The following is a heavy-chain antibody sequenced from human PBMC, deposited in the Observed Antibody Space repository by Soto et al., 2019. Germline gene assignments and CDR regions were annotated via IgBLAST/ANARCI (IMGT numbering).Heavy chain of an antibody. CDR1: GFTFSSYG. CDR3: ARDPYIRCTNGVCSTYYYYYYMDV. J-gene: IGHJ6*03. CDR2: IWYDGSNK. V-gene: IGHV3-33*01. D-gene: IGHD2-8*01. Sequence: GGSLRLSCAASGFTFSSYGMHWVRQAPGKGLEWVAVIWYDGSNKYYADSVKGRFTISRDNSKNTLYLQMNSLRAEDTAVYYCARDPYIRCTNGVCSTYYYYYYMDVWGKGTTVTVSS.